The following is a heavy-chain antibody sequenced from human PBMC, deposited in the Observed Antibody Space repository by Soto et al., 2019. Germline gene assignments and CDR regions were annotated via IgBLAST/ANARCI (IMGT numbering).Heavy chain of an antibody. V-gene: IGHV4-31*03. J-gene: IGHJ3*02. CDR2: IYYSGST. CDR1: GGSISSGGYY. CDR3: ARVPFYFWSGPPANDAFDI. D-gene: IGHD3-3*01. Sequence: TLRLTCTVSGGSISSGGYYWSWIRQHPGKGLEWIGYIYYSGSTYDNPSLKSRVTISVDTTKNQFSLKLSSVTAADTAVYYCARVPFYFWSGPPANDAFDIWGHGTMVTVSS.